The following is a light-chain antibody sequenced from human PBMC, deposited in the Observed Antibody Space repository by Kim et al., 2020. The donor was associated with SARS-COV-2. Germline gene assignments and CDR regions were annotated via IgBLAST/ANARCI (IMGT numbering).Light chain of an antibody. Sequence: DIQMTQSPSSLSATVGDRITITCRASQNIGKSLNWYQQKAGRAPNLLLYATSTLHSGVPSRFSGSGSGTDFTLTINSLQPEDFATYFCQQSHSPPTTFGQGTKLEIK. V-gene: IGKV1-39*01. J-gene: IGKJ2*01. CDR3: QQSHSPPTT. CDR2: ATS. CDR1: QNIGKS.